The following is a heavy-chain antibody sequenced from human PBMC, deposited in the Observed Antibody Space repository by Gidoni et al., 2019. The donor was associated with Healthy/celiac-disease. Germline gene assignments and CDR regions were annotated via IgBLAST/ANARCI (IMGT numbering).Heavy chain of an antibody. CDR1: GYTFTSYD. CDR3: ARGTISSGWYPYYYYYGMDV. D-gene: IGHD6-19*01. J-gene: IGHJ6*02. CDR2: MNPNSGNT. V-gene: IGHV1-8*01. Sequence: QVQLVQSGAAVQKPGASVKVSCMASGYTFTSYDMTWVRQATGQGLEWMGWMNPNSGNTGYEQKFQGRVTMTRNNSISTAYMELSSRRSEDTAVYYCARGTISSGWYPYYYYYGMDVWGQGTTVTVSS.